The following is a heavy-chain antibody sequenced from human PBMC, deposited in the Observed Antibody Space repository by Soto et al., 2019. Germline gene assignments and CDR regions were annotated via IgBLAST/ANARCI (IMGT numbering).Heavy chain of an antibody. J-gene: IGHJ4*02. D-gene: IGHD6-13*01. CDR1: GYSFTNYW. Sequence: LGESLKISCKGSGYSFTNYWIGWVRQMPGKGLEWMGVIYCGDSDTRYSPSFQGQVTMSADRSINTVYLQWSSLRASDTAMYYCARSETGSSSSWHLIFDSWGQGTMVTVSS. V-gene: IGHV5-51*01. CDR3: ARSETGSSSSWHLIFDS. CDR2: IYCGDSDT.